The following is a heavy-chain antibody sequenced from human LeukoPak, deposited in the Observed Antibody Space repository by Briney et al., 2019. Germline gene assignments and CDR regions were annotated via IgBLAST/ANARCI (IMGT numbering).Heavy chain of an antibody. CDR2: IWYDGSNK. J-gene: IGHJ3*02. CDR3: AKGTQLWLSASDI. CDR1: GFTFSSYG. V-gene: IGHV3-33*06. D-gene: IGHD5-18*01. Sequence: GGSLRLSCAASGFTFSSYGMHWVRQAPGKGLEWVAVIWYDGSNKYYADSVKGRFTISRDNSKNTLYLQMNSLRAEDTAVYYCAKGTQLWLSASDIWGQGTMVTVSS.